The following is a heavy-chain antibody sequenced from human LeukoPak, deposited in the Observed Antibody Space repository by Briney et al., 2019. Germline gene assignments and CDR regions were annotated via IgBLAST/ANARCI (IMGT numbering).Heavy chain of an antibody. CDR2: IRYDGSNK. V-gene: IGHV3-30*02. D-gene: IGHD3-10*01. J-gene: IGHJ5*02. CDR3: AKDRQLRVRGVIFRWFDP. Sequence: QPGGSLRLSCAASGFTFSSYGMHWVRQAPGKGLGWVAFIRYDGSNKYYADSVKGRFTISRDNSKNTLYLQMNSLRAEDTAVYYCAKDRQLRVRGVIFRWFDPWGQGTLVTVSS. CDR1: GFTFSSYG.